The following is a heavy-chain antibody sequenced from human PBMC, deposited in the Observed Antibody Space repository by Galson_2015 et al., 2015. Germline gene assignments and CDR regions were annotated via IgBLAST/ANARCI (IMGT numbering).Heavy chain of an antibody. CDR1: GFTFTNYA. CDR2: VNAGNGNT. J-gene: IGHJ4*02. V-gene: IGHV1-3*01. Sequence: SVKVSCKASGFTFTNYAIQWVRQAPGQRLEWMGWVNAGNGNTKNSQKFQGRLTITRDTSATTAYMDLRSLTSQDTGVYYCTREKASNGYRFHDSGQGTLVTVSS. CDR3: TREKASNGYRFHD. D-gene: IGHD3-22*01.